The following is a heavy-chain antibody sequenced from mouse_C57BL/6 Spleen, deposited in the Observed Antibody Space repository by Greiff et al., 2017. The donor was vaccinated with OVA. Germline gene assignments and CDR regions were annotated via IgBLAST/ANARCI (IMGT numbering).Heavy chain of an antibody. CDR1: GYAFSSSW. CDR3: ARRTEAY. V-gene: IGHV1-82*01. J-gene: IGHJ3*01. Sequence: VQLQESGPELVKPGASVKISCKASGYAFSSSWMNWVKQRPGKGLEWIGRIYPGDGDTNYNGRFKGKATLTADKSSSTAYRQLSSLTSEDSAVYFCARRTEAYWGQGTLVTVSA. CDR2: IYPGDGDT.